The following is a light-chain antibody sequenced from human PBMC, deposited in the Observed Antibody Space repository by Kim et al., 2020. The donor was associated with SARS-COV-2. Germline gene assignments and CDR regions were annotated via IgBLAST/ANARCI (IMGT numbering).Light chain of an antibody. V-gene: IGKV3-15*01. CDR3: QQSNDWPPLT. Sequence: SQGEQAPLSCKASQTINNKLVWYQQKPGQAPRLLIYDATTRATGVPARFIGSGSETDFTLTISSLQSEDFAVYYCQQSNDWPPLTFGQGTKVDIK. CDR1: QTINNK. CDR2: DAT. J-gene: IGKJ1*01.